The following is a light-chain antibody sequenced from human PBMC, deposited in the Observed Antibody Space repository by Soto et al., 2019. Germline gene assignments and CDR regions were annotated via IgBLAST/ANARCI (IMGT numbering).Light chain of an antibody. CDR1: QDISDW. CDR2: AAS. CDR3: QQAKSFTLT. J-gene: IGKJ4*01. V-gene: IGKV1-12*01. Sequence: DIQMTKSPSSVSGSVGARVTITCRASQDISDWLDWYQQKKGKAPRLLIFAASNLHTEVPSRLRGSGYGTDLSLTINGMKNEDFETYYCQQAKSFTLTFGGGTKVDIK.